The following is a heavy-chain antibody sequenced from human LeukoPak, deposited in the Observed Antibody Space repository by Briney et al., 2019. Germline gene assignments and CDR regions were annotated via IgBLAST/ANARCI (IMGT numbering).Heavy chain of an antibody. CDR3: ASYSGYDYVFDY. D-gene: IGHD5-12*01. J-gene: IGHJ4*02. CDR1: GGSISCSSYY. CDR2: IYYSGST. V-gene: IGHV4-39*07. Sequence: SETLSLTCTVSGGSISCSSYYWGWIRQPPGKGLEWIGSIYYSGSTYYNPSLKSRVTISVDRSKNQFSLKLSSVTAADTAVYYCASYSGYDYVFDYWGQGTLVTVSS.